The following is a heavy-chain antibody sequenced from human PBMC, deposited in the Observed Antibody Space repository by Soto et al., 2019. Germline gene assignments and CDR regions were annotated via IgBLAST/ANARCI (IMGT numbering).Heavy chain of an antibody. CDR2: ISYDGSNK. CDR3: ARDRGGIAVD. CDR1: GFTFSSYA. V-gene: IGHV3-30-3*01. J-gene: IGHJ4*02. D-gene: IGHD6-19*01. Sequence: QVQLVESGGGVVQPGRSLRLSCAASGFTFSSYAMHWVRQAPGKGLEWVAVISYDGSNKYYADSVKGRFTISRDNSKNTLYLQMNSMRAEDTAVYYCARDRGGIAVDWGQGTLVTVSS.